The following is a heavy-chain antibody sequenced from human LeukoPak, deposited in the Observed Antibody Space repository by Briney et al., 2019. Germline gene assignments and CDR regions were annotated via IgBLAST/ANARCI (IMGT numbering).Heavy chain of an antibody. V-gene: IGHV3-23*01. CDR3: ARSGGRGWYPADY. J-gene: IGHJ4*02. CDR2: ISGSGGDR. D-gene: IGHD6-19*01. CDR1: GFTFGSYA. Sequence: PGGSLRLSCAASGFTFGSYAMSWVRQAPGKGLEWVSSISGSGGDRYYADSVKGRFTISRDNSKDTLYLQMNSLRADDTGIYYCARSGGRGWYPADYWGQGTLVTVSS.